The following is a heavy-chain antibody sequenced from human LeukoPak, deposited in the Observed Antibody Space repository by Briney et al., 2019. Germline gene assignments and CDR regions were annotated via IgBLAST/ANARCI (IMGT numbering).Heavy chain of an antibody. CDR3: ARGRRFLDY. D-gene: IGHD3-10*01. V-gene: IGHV4-30-2*01. J-gene: IGHJ4*02. CDR1: GGSISSGGYS. CDR2: IYHSGST. Sequence: SQTLSLTCAVSGGSISSGGYSWSWIRQPPGKGLEWIGYIYHSGSTYYNPSLKSRVTISVDRSKNQFSLKLSSVTAADTAVYYCARGRRFLDYWGQGTLVNVSS.